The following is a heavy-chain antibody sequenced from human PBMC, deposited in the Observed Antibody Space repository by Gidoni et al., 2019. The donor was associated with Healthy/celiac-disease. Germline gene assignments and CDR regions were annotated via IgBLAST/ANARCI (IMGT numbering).Heavy chain of an antibody. V-gene: IGHV4-59*01. CDR3: ARGRLGGSYFRY. Sequence: QVQLQESGPGLVKPSETLSLTCTASGGSISSYYWSWIRQPPGKGLEWIGYIYYSGSTNYNPSLKSRVTISVDTSKNQFSLKLSSVTAADTAVYYCARGRLGGSYFRYWGQGTLVTVSS. D-gene: IGHD3-16*01. CDR1: GGSISSYY. J-gene: IGHJ4*02. CDR2: IYYSGST.